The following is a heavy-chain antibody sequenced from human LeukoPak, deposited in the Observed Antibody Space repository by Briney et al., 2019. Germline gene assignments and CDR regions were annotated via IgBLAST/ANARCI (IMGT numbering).Heavy chain of an antibody. V-gene: IGHV4-59*01. Sequence: SETLSLTCTVSGDSISSYYWSWIRQPPGKGLEWIGYIYYSGSTNYNPSLKSRVTISVDTSKNQFSLKLSSVTAADTAVYYCARVSTYNWNSNYFDYWGQGTLVTVSS. D-gene: IGHD1-7*01. CDR1: GDSISSYY. CDR2: IYYSGST. CDR3: ARVSTYNWNSNYFDY. J-gene: IGHJ4*02.